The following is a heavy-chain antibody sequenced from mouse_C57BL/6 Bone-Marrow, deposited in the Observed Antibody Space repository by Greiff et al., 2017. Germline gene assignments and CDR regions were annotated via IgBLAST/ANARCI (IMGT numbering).Heavy chain of an antibody. CDR3: ARSRGYDGYPYFDY. J-gene: IGHJ2*01. Sequence: VQLQQSGAELARPGASVKLSCKASGYTFTSYGISWVKQRTGQGLEWIGEIYPRSGNTYYNEKFKGKATLTADKSSSTAYMELRSLTSEDSAVYFCARSRGYDGYPYFDYWGQGTTLTGSS. CDR1: GYTFTSYG. D-gene: IGHD2-3*01. CDR2: IYPRSGNT. V-gene: IGHV1-81*01.